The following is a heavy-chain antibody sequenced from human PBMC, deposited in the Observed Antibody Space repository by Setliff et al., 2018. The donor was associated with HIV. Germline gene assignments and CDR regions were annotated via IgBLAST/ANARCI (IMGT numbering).Heavy chain of an antibody. Sequence: PSETLSLTCGVYGESVSGYSWNWIRQPPGKGLEWIGEITHSGSTNNSPSLKGRVTISVDTSKNHFSLNLTSVTAADTAVYFCARRGWNAYTAFDYWGQGTLVTVSS. CDR1: GESVSGYS. V-gene: IGHV4-34*01. J-gene: IGHJ4*02. D-gene: IGHD1-1*01. CDR3: ARRGWNAYTAFDY. CDR2: ITHSGST.